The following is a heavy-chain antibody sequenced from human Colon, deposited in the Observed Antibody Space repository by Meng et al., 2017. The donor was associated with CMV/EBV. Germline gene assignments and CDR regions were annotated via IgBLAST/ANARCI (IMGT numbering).Heavy chain of an antibody. Sequence: GSLRLSCTVSGGSISTDYWSWIRQSPGKGLEWIGYFYTSGITNYNPSLKNRVTISVDMSKSQFSLRLNSVTAADTAIYFCARADPSIAMYYFDYWGPGTLVTVSS. CDR2: FYTSGIT. V-gene: IGHV4-59*01. D-gene: IGHD3-16*01. J-gene: IGHJ4*02. CDR3: ARADPSIAMYYFDY. CDR1: GGSISTDY.